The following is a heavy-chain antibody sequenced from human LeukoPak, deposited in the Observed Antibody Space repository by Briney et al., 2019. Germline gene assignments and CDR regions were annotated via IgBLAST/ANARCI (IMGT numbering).Heavy chain of an antibody. V-gene: IGHV4-61*02. CDR3: ATTVLRYFDPYWFDP. Sequence: SETLSLTCTVSGGSISSGSYYWSWIRQPAGKGLEWIGRIYTSGSTNYNPSLKSRVTISVDTSKNQFSLKLSSVTAADTAVYYCATTVLRYFDPYWFDPWGQGTLVTVSS. CDR1: GGSISSGSYY. D-gene: IGHD3-9*01. J-gene: IGHJ5*02. CDR2: IYTSGST.